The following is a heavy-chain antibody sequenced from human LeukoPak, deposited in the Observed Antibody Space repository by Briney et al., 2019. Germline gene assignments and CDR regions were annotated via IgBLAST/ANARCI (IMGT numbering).Heavy chain of an antibody. D-gene: IGHD3-16*02. CDR2: ISAYNGNT. J-gene: IGHJ3*02. CDR3: ARDFPHYDYVWGSYRPLMNDAFDI. Sequence: ASVKVSYKASGYTFTSYGISWVRQAPGQGLEWMGWISAYNGNTNYAQKLQGRVTMTTDTSTSTAYMELRSLRSGDTAVYYCARDFPHYDYVWGSYRPLMNDAFDIWGQGTMVTVSS. CDR1: GYTFTSYG. V-gene: IGHV1-18*01.